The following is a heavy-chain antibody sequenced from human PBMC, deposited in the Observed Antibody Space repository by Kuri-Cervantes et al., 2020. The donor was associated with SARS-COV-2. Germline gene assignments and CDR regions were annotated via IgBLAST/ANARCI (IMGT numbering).Heavy chain of an antibody. CDR3: ANWRRRIAAAGPFDY. J-gene: IGHJ4*02. CDR1: GFTFSSYG. V-gene: IGHV3-30*18. Sequence: GGSLRLSCAASGFTFSSYGMHWVRQAPGKGLEWVALISYDGSIKYYADSVKGRLTISRDNSKNTLYLQMNSLRAEDTAVYYCANWRRRIAAAGPFDYWGQGTLVTVSS. D-gene: IGHD6-13*01. CDR2: ISYDGSIK.